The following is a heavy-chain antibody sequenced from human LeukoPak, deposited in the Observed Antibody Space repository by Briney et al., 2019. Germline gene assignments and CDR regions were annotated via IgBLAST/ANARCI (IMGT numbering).Heavy chain of an antibody. CDR3: ARDRRGYYSWFDP. Sequence: APVKVSCKASGYTFSTYAMNWVRQAPGQGLEWMGWINTSTGNPTYAQGFTGRFVFSLDTSVTTTYLEISSLKPEDTAVYYCARDRRGYYSWFDPWGQGTLVTVSS. CDR2: INTSTGNP. D-gene: IGHD3-3*01. J-gene: IGHJ5*02. CDR1: GYTFSTYA. V-gene: IGHV7-4-1*02.